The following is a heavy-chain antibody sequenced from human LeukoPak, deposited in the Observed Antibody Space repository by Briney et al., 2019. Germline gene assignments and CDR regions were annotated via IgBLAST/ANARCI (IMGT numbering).Heavy chain of an antibody. CDR3: ATGRYYFDY. CDR2: IDYSGSP. Sequence: SETLSLTCTVSGGSISSYYCSWIRQPPGKGLEWIGDIDYSGSPNYNPSLKSRVTISLDTSKNRFSLKLNSVAAADTAVYYCATGRYYFDYWGQGTLVTVSS. D-gene: IGHD3-3*01. V-gene: IGHV4-59*01. CDR1: GGSISSYY. J-gene: IGHJ4*02.